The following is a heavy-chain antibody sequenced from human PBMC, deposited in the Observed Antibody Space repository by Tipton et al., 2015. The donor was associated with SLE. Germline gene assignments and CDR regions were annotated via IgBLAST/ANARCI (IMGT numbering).Heavy chain of an antibody. D-gene: IGHD6-19*01. CDR3: GRGVYSESSVGMDV. CDR1: GFIFSRYD. CDR2: VSSGGNTI. Sequence: SLRLSCAASGFIFSRYDMNWVRQAPGKGLEWVSYVSSGGNTIYYADSVKGRFTISRDNAKNTVYLQMNSLSGDDTAVYYCGRGVYSESSVGMDVWGQGTTVTVSS. V-gene: IGHV3-48*03. J-gene: IGHJ6*02.